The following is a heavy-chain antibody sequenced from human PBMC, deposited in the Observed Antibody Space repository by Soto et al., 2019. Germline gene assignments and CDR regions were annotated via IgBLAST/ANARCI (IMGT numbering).Heavy chain of an antibody. CDR2: INPNSGGT. CDR3: ARDSGGYSYGYWYYYYGMDV. V-gene: IGHV1-2*04. Sequence: ASVKFSCKASGYTFTGYYMHWVRQAPGQGLEWMGWINPNSGGTNYAQKFQGWVTMTRDTSISTAYMELSRLRSDDTAVYYCARDSGGYSYGYWYYYYGMDVWGQGTTVTVS. J-gene: IGHJ6*02. CDR1: GYTFTGYY. D-gene: IGHD5-18*01.